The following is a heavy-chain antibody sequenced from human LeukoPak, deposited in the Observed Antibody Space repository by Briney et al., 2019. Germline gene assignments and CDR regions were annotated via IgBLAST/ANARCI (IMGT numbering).Heavy chain of an antibody. CDR1: GFTFSSYG. D-gene: IGHD6-19*01. Sequence: AGGSLRLSCAASGFTFSSYGMHWVRQAPGKGLEWVAFIRYDGSNKYYADSVKGRFTISRDNSKNTLYLQMNSLRAEDTAVYYCAKSPNTPPTGYSSGWYSSDAFDIWGQGTMVTVSS. J-gene: IGHJ3*02. CDR2: IRYDGSNK. V-gene: IGHV3-30*02. CDR3: AKSPNTPPTGYSSGWYSSDAFDI.